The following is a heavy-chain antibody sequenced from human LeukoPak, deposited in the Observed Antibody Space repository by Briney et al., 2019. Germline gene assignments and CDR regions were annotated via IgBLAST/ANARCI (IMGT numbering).Heavy chain of an antibody. Sequence: SETLSLTCAVYGGSFSGYYWSWICQPPGKGLEWIGEINHSGSTNYNPSLKSRVTISVDTSKNQFSLKLSSVTAADTAVYYCARELRFLEWLLSGYYMDVWGKGTTVTVSS. D-gene: IGHD3-3*01. V-gene: IGHV4-34*01. J-gene: IGHJ6*03. CDR3: ARELRFLEWLLSGYYMDV. CDR2: INHSGST. CDR1: GGSFSGYY.